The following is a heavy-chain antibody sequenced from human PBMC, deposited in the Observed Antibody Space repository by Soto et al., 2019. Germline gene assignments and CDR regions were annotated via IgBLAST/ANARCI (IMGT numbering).Heavy chain of an antibody. Sequence: QVQLVQSGAEVKKPGSSAKVSCRASGGHFDRFALSWLRQAHGQGLEWMGGIIPFLSATTYAHKFQGRVTITADESANTLYLELRSLTSDDTAVYYCARGEDDYGDFGSMDVWGQGTSVTVSS. V-gene: IGHV1-69*01. CDR2: IIPFLSAT. D-gene: IGHD4-17*01. J-gene: IGHJ6*02. CDR3: ARGEDDYGDFGSMDV. CDR1: GGHFDRFA.